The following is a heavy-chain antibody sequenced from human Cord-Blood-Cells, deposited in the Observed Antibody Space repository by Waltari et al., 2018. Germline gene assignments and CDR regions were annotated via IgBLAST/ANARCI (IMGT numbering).Heavy chain of an antibody. J-gene: IGHJ4*02. D-gene: IGHD3-10*01. CDR2: INQDGSEK. V-gene: IGHV3-7*01. Sequence: EVQLVESGGGLVQPGGSLRLSWAASGFTFSRYWMSWVRQAPGKGLEWVANINQDGSEKYYVDSVKGRFTISRDNAKNSLYLQMNSLRAEDTAVYYCARERGFVDYWGQGTLVTVSS. CDR3: ARERGFVDY. CDR1: GFTFSRYW.